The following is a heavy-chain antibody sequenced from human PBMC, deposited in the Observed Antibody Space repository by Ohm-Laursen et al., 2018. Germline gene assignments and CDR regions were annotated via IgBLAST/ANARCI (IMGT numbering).Heavy chain of an antibody. CDR1: GFTFSNYV. D-gene: IGHD3/OR15-3a*01. CDR3: AQTWAEVGPRGEYFQH. J-gene: IGHJ1*01. Sequence: SLRLSCTASGFTFSNYVMSWVRQAPGKGLEFVSAISGSGLNTYYADSVKGRYTISRDNSKNTHYLQMNSLSAEDTAVYYFAQTWAEVGPRGEYFQHWGQGTLVTVSS. CDR2: ISGSGLNT. V-gene: IGHV3-23*01.